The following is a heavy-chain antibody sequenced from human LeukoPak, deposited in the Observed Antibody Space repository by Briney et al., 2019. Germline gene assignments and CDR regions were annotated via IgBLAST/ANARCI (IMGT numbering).Heavy chain of an antibody. CDR2: ISSNGGST. D-gene: IGHD3-9*01. V-gene: IGHV3-64*01. Sequence: GGSLRLSCVASGFTFSSYAMHWVRQPPGKGLEYVSGISSNGGSTYYANSVKGRFTISRDNSKNTVYLQMGSLRAEDMAVYYCARGNTLTGYSRYWGQGTLVTVSS. J-gene: IGHJ4*02. CDR3: ARGNTLTGYSRY. CDR1: GFTFSSYA.